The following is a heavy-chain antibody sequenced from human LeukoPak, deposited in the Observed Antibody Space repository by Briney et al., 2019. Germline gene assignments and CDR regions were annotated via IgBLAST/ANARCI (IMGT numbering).Heavy chain of an antibody. J-gene: IGHJ6*02. CDR1: GFTFSSYS. CDR2: ISSSSSYI. Sequence: PRGSLRLSCAASGFTFSSYSMNWVRQAPGKGLEWVSSISSSSSYIYYADSVKGRFTISRDNAKNSLYLQMNSLRAEDTAVYYCAYYYGSGPMDVWGQGTTVTVSS. V-gene: IGHV3-21*01. CDR3: AYYYGSGPMDV. D-gene: IGHD3-10*01.